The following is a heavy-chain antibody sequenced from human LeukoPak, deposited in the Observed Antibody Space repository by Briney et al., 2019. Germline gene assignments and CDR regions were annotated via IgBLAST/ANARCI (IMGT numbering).Heavy chain of an antibody. V-gene: IGHV4-39*07. Sequence: KTSETLSLTCTVSGGSISSSSYYWGWIRQPPGKGLEWIGSIYYSGSTYYNPSLKSRVTISVDTSKNQFSLKLSSVTAADTAVYYCARTGAAAGLGDFDYWGQGTLVTVSS. CDR2: IYYSGST. J-gene: IGHJ4*02. CDR1: GGSISSSSYY. CDR3: ARTGAAAGLGDFDY. D-gene: IGHD6-13*01.